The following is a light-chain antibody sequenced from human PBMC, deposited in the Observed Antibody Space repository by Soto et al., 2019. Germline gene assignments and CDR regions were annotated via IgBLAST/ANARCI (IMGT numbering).Light chain of an antibody. V-gene: IGLV2-14*01. Sequence: QSVLTQPASVSGSPGQSITISCTGTSSDVGGYNYVSWYQQHPGKAPKLIIYEVCNRPSGVSNRFSGSKSGNTASLTISGLQAEDEADYYCNSYTSKSTGVFGTGTKLTVL. CDR2: EVC. J-gene: IGLJ1*01. CDR3: NSYTSKSTGV. CDR1: SSDVGGYNY.